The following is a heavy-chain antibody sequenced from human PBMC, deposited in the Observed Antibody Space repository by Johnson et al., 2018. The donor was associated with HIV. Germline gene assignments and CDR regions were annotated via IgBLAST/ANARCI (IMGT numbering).Heavy chain of an antibody. CDR2: ISYDGSNK. V-gene: IGHV3-30-3*02. CDR1: GFTFSSYA. CDR3: TTDKAAAAGNRAPLFDAFDI. Sequence: QVQLVESGGGVVQPGGSLRLSCAASGFTFSSYAMHWVRQATGKGLEWEAVISYDGSNKYYADSVKGRFTITRDNSKNTLYLQMNSLKTEDTAVYYCTTDKAAAAGNRAPLFDAFDIWGQGTMVTVSS. J-gene: IGHJ3*02. D-gene: IGHD6-13*01.